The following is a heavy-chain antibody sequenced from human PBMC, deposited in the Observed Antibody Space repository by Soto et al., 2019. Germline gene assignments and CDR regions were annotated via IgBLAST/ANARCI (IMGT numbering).Heavy chain of an antibody. CDR2: IYPGDSDT. J-gene: IGHJ4*02. Sequence: ESLKISCKGSGYRFTSYWIGWVRQMPGKGLEWMGIIYPGDSDTRYSPSFQGQVTISADKSISTAYLQWSSLKASDTAMYYCARHGPIAARPGGLDYWGQGTLVTVSS. CDR1: GYRFTSYW. V-gene: IGHV5-51*01. CDR3: ARHGPIAARPGGLDY. D-gene: IGHD6-6*01.